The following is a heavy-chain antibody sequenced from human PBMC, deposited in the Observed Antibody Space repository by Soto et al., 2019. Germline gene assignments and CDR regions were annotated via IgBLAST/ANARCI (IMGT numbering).Heavy chain of an antibody. Sequence: SLRVSRAVCRFTFDRSSLKWASEAPRKGVEWVSSISSSSSYIYYADSVKGRFTISRDNAKDSLYLQMNSLRAEDTAVYYCARGEQEYSSGWRYPNGLYYYYMDVWGKGT. CDR3: ARGEQEYSSGWRYPNGLYYYYMDV. CDR1: RFTFDRSS. V-gene: IGHV3-21*01. CDR2: ISSSSSYI. D-gene: IGHD6-19*01. J-gene: IGHJ6*03.